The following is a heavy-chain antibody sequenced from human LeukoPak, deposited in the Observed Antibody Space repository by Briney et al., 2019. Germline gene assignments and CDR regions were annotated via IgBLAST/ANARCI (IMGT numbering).Heavy chain of an antibody. CDR1: GGSITNTKYY. D-gene: IGHD4-11*01. V-gene: IGHV4-39*01. J-gene: IGHJ4*02. CDR2: IYYTGST. Sequence: KPSETLSRTCTLSGGSITNTKYYWGWIRQPPGKGLEWIGSIYYTGSTYYNPSLKSRVTISVDTSKNQFSLKLRSVTAADTALYYCTRHTGYISGQYSNYEDSWAQGTLVTVSS. CDR3: TRHTGYISGQYSNYEDS.